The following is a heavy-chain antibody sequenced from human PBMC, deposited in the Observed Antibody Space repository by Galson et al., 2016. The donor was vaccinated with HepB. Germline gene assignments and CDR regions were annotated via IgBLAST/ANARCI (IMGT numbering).Heavy chain of an antibody. J-gene: IGHJ4*02. V-gene: IGHV5-51*01. D-gene: IGHD3-9*01. CDR2: IYPGDADT. Sequence: SGAEVKKPGESLKISCKGSGYTFTSYWIAWVRQMPGKGLEWVGIIYPGDADTIYGPSFQGQVTLSADKSINTAYLQWGSLKASDTAMYYCAAGGLTDLDFWGQGTLVTVSS. CDR3: AAGGLTDLDF. CDR1: GYTFTSYW.